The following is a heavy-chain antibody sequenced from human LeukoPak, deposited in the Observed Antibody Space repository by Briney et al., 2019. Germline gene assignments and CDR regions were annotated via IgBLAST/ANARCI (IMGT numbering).Heavy chain of an antibody. D-gene: IGHD6-19*01. Sequence: SETLSLTCTVSGDSISSYYWSWIRQPAGKGLEWIGRIYTSGSTNYNPSLKSRVTMSVDTSKNQFSLKLSSVTAADTAVYYCARDSGAVARPPYFDYWGQGTLVTVSS. CDR2: IYTSGST. CDR1: GDSISSYY. J-gene: IGHJ4*02. V-gene: IGHV4-4*07. CDR3: ARDSGAVARPPYFDY.